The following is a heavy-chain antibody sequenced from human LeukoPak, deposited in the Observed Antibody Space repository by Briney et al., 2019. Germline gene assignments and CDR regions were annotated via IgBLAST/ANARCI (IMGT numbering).Heavy chain of an antibody. CDR3: ARDPYDSRGNPLDY. D-gene: IGHD3-22*01. CDR1: GYTFTGYY. J-gene: IGHJ4*02. V-gene: IGHV1-2*02. Sequence: GASVKVSCKASGYTFTGYYMHWVRQAPGQGLEWMGWINPNSGGINYAQKFQGRVTMTRDTSISTAYMELSRLRSDDTAVYYCARDPYDSRGNPLDYWGQGTLVTVSS. CDR2: INPNSGGI.